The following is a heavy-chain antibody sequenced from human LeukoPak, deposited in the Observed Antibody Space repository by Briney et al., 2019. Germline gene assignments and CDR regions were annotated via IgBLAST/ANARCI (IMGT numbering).Heavy chain of an antibody. CDR2: ISAHNGNT. D-gene: IGHD2-15*01. V-gene: IGHV1-18*01. CDR1: GYTFTSYG. J-gene: IGHJ4*02. CDR3: ARGYYCSGGSCYSGCFDN. Sequence: ASVKVSCKASGYTFTSYGISWVRQAPGQGLEWMGWISAHNGNTKYAQKLQGRATMTTDTSTSTAYMELRNQRSDDTAVYYCARGYYCSGGSCYSGCFDNWGQGTLVTVSS.